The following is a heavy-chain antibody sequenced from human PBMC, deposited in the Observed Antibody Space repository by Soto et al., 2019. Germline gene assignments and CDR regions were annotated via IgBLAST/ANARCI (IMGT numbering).Heavy chain of an antibody. CDR2: IGRVSTYI. V-gene: IGHV3-21*02. CDR1: GVPFSSFS. D-gene: IGHD3-10*01. Sequence: PLVESGGGLVKPGGSLRLSCVASGVPFSSFSLNWIRQAPGKGLEWVSSIGRVSTYIYYADSVRGRFTVSRDNAKNSVYLQLNGLTAEDSGIYYCARVTAGSGSYQIDLWGQGTLVTVSS. J-gene: IGHJ4*02. CDR3: ARVTAGSGSYQIDL.